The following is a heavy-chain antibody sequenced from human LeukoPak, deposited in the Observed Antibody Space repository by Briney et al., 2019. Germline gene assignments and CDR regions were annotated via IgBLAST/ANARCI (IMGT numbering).Heavy chain of an antibody. CDR3: AISPDYSSGWYYFDY. CDR1: GFTFRSFG. D-gene: IGHD6-19*01. CDR2: ISSREDNT. Sequence: PGGSLRLSCAASGFTFRSFGMTWVRQAPGKGLEWVSTISSREDNTYYADSVKGRFIISRDNSNSMLYLQMNSLRGEDTAVYYCAISPDYSSGWYYFDYWGQGTLVTVSS. V-gene: IGHV3-23*01. J-gene: IGHJ4*02.